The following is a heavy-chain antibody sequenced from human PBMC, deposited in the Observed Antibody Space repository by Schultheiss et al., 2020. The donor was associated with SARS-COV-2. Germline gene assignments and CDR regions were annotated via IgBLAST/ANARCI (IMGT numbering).Heavy chain of an antibody. Sequence: GGSLRLSCAASGFTFSSYAMHWVRQAPGKGLEWVAVISYDGSNKYYADSVKGRFTISRDNSKNTLYLQMNSLRAEDTAVYYCARGPLTYYYDSSGYIFDYWGQGTLVTVSS. V-gene: IGHV3-30*04. D-gene: IGHD3-22*01. J-gene: IGHJ4*02. CDR1: GFTFSSYA. CDR3: ARGPLTYYYDSSGYIFDY. CDR2: ISYDGSNK.